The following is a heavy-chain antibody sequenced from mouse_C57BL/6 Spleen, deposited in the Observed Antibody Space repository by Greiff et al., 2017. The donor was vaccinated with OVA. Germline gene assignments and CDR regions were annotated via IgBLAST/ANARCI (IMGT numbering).Heavy chain of an antibody. CDR3: ARDYGSSWDV. CDR2: INPGSGGT. J-gene: IGHJ1*03. V-gene: IGHV1-54*01. D-gene: IGHD1-1*01. CDR1: GYAFTNYL. Sequence: VKLMESGAELVRPGTSVKVSCKASGYAFTNYLIEWVKQRPGQGLEWIGVINPGSGGTNYNEKFKGKATLTADKSSSTAYMQLSSLTSEDSAVYFCARDYGSSWDVWGTGTTVTVSS.